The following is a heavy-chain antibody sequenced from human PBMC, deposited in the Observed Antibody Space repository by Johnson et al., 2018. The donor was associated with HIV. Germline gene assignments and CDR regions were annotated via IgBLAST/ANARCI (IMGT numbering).Heavy chain of an antibody. CDR2: INWNGGST. Sequence: VQLVESGGGVVQPGRSLRLSCAASGFTFDDYGMSWVRQARGKGLEWVSGINWNGGSTGYADSVKGRFTISRDNAKNSLYLQMNSLRAEDTALYYCARAHSGSYGDAFDIWGQGTMVTVSS. V-gene: IGHV3-20*04. J-gene: IGHJ3*02. D-gene: IGHD1-26*01. CDR1: GFTFDDYG. CDR3: ARAHSGSYGDAFDI.